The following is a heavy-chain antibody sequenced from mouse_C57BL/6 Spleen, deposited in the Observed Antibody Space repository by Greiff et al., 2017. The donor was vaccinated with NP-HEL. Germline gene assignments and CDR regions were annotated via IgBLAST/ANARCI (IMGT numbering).Heavy chain of an antibody. D-gene: IGHD1-3*01. CDR2: IDPSDSET. Sequence: VQLQQPGAELVRPGSSVKLSCKASGYTFTSYWMHWVKQRPIQGLEWIGNIDPSDSETHYNQKFKDKATLTVDKSSSTAYMQLSSLTSEDSAVYYCAREDNYVSYYAMDYWGQGTSVTGSS. CDR1: GYTFTSYW. J-gene: IGHJ4*01. V-gene: IGHV1-52*01. CDR3: AREDNYVSYYAMDY.